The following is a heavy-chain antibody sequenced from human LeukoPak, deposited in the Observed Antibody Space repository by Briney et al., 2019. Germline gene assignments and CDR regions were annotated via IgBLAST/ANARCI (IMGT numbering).Heavy chain of an antibody. D-gene: IGHD3-10*01. J-gene: IGHJ4*02. CDR2: IYYSGST. V-gene: IGHV4-59*12. Sequence: SETLSLTCTVSGGSISNYYWSWIRQPPGKGLEWIGYIYYSGSTNYNPSLKSRVTISVDTSKNQFSLKLSSVTAAGTAVYYCARTYYYGSGSYGRWGQGTLVTVSS. CDR1: GGSISNYY. CDR3: ARTYYYGSGSYGR.